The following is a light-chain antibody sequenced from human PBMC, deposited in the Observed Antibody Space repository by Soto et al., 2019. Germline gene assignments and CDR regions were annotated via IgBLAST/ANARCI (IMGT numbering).Light chain of an antibody. V-gene: IGLV2-23*02. CDR1: SGAVGGYNL. J-gene: IGLJ1*01. CDR2: EVT. CDR3: CSYAGNSEV. Sequence: QSALTQPASVSGSPGQSITIPCTGTSGAVGGYNLVSWYQQHPGKAPKLMIYEVTERPSGVSNRFSGSKSGNTASLTISGLQPDDEADYYCCSYAGNSEVFGTGTKVTVL.